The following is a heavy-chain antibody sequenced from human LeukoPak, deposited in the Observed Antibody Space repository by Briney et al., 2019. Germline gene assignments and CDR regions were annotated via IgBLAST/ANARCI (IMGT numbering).Heavy chain of an antibody. D-gene: IGHD3-22*01. Sequence: SEALSLTCAVYGGSFSGYYWSWIRQPPGKGLEWIGEISHSGSTNYNPSLKSRVTISVDTSKNQFSLKLSSVTAADTAVYYCARGRGFSGYYYYWGQGTLVTVSS. CDR1: GGSFSGYY. CDR3: ARGRGFSGYYYY. V-gene: IGHV4-34*01. J-gene: IGHJ4*02. CDR2: ISHSGST.